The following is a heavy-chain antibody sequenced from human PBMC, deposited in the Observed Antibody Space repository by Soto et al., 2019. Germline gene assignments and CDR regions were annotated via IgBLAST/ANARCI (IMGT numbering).Heavy chain of an antibody. CDR3: AKDPYYYDSSGYYYPGPFDY. CDR2: ISGSGGST. D-gene: IGHD3-22*01. J-gene: IGHJ4*02. V-gene: IGHV3-23*01. Sequence: GGSLRLSCAASGFTFSSYAMSWVRQAPGKGLEWVSAISGSGGSTYYADSVKGRFTISRDNSKNTLYLQMNSLRAEDTAVYYCAKDPYYYDSSGYYYPGPFDYWGQGTLVTVSS. CDR1: GFTFSSYA.